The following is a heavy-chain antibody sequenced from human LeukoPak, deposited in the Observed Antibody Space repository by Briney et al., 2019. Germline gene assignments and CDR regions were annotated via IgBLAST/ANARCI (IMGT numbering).Heavy chain of an antibody. D-gene: IGHD6-6*01. CDR1: GGSISSGGYY. J-gene: IGHJ6*02. CDR3: AREASAARLSLYGMDV. V-gene: IGHV4-31*03. Sequence: PSQTLSLTCTVSGGSISSGGYYWSWIRQHPGKGLEWIGYIYYSGSTYYNPSLKSRVTISVDTSKNQFSLKLSSVTAADTAVYYCAREASAARLSLYGMDVWGQGTTVTVSS. CDR2: IYYSGST.